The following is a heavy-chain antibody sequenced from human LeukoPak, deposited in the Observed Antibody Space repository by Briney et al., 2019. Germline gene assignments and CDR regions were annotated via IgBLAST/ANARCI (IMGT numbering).Heavy chain of an antibody. D-gene: IGHD5-24*01. Sequence: SETLSLTCTVSGGSISSYYWSWLRQPPGEGLEWIGYVYYNGNTKYNPSLKSRVTISVDTSKNQFSLKLSSVTAADTAVYYCATTVDGYKVEYFLHWGQGTLVTVSS. J-gene: IGHJ1*01. CDR1: GGSISSYY. V-gene: IGHV4-59*08. CDR3: ATTVDGYKVEYFLH. CDR2: VYYNGNT.